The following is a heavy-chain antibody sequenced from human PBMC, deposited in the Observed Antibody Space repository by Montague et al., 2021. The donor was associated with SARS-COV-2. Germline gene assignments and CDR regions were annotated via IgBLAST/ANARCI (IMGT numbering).Heavy chain of an antibody. Sequence: SETLSLTCAVYGGSFSGYYWGWIRQPPGKGLEWIGSIYHSGSTYYNPSLKSRVTISVDTSKNQFSLKLSSVTAADTAVYYCAVNSNYYYYYGMDVWGQGTTVTVSS. CDR1: GGSFSGYY. V-gene: IGHV4-38-2*01. J-gene: IGHJ6*02. CDR3: AVNSNYYYYYGMDV. D-gene: IGHD4-11*01. CDR2: IYHSGST.